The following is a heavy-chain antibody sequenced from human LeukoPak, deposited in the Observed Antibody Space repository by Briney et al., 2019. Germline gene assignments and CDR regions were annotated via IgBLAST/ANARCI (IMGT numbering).Heavy chain of an antibody. D-gene: IGHD3-9*01. CDR1: GYTFTSYD. CDR2: MNPNSGNT. V-gene: IGHV1-8*01. CDR3: ARGPHHYDILTGYSTPSLVDY. Sequence: ASVKVSCKASGYTFTSYDINWVRQATGQGLERMGWMNPNSGNTGYAQKFQGRVTMTRNTSISTAYMELSSLRSEDTAVYYCARGPHHYDILTGYSTPSLVDYWGQGTLVTVSS. J-gene: IGHJ4*02.